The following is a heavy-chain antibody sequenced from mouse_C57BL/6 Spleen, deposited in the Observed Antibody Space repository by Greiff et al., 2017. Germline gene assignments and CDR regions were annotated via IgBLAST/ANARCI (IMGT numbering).Heavy chain of an antibody. D-gene: IGHD1-1*01. V-gene: IGHV5-17*01. J-gene: IGHJ4*01. CDR3: ARAYYYGSSSSMDY. CDR2: ISSGSSTI. CDR1: GFTFSDYG. Sequence: EVKLMESGGGLVKPGGSLKLSCAASGFTFSDYGMHWVRQAPEKGLEWVAYISSGSSTIYYADTVKGRFTISRDNAKNTLFLQMTSLRSEDTAMYYCARAYYYGSSSSMDYWGQGTSVTVSS.